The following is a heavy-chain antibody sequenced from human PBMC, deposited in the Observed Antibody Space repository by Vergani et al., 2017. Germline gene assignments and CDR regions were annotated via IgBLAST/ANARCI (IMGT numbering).Heavy chain of an antibody. J-gene: IGHJ3*01. V-gene: IGHV3-33*01. CDR2: IWYDGSDK. Sequence: QVQLVESGGGVVQPGRSLRLSCAASGFTFSNSGMHWVRQAPGKGLEWVAVIWYDGSDKYYADSVKGRFTISRDNSKNTLYLQMNSLRAEDTAVYYCARGFFDAFDVWGQGTMVTVSS. D-gene: IGHD3-3*01. CDR1: GFTFSNSG. CDR3: ARGFFDAFDV.